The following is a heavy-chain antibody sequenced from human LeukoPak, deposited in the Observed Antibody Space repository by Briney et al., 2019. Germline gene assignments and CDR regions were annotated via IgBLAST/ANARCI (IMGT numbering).Heavy chain of an antibody. CDR3: AREYSSGWNDAFDI. V-gene: IGHV1-2*02. Sequence: GASVKVSCKASGYTFTGYYMHWVRQAPGQGLEWVGWINPNSGGTNYAQKFQGRVTMTRDSSISTAYMELSRLRSDDTAVYYCAREYSSGWNDAFDIWGQGTMVTVSS. CDR1: GYTFTGYY. J-gene: IGHJ3*02. D-gene: IGHD6-19*01. CDR2: INPNSGGT.